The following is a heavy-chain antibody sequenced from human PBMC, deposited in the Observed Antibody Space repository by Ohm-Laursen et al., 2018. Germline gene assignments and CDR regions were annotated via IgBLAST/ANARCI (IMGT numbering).Heavy chain of an antibody. J-gene: IGHJ4*02. CDR2: ATGSGRYT. D-gene: IGHD6-6*01. V-gene: IGHV3-23*01. Sequence: GSLRLSCAASGFTFSGYAMSWVRQAPGKGLEWVSVATGSGRYTYYRDSVKGRFTISRDNSKNTLYVQMNSLRAEDTAVYYCVKEMEGYSSSSGAFHIWGQGTLVTVSS. CDR1: GFTFSGYA. CDR3: VKEMEGYSSSSGAFHI.